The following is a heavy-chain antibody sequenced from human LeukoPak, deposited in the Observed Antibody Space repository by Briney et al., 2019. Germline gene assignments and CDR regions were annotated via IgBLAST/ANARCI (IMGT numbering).Heavy chain of an antibody. CDR3: ARVLRGSTSYDAFDI. Sequence: ASVKVSCKASGYTFTSYDINWVRQATGQGREWMGWMNPNSGNTGYAQKFQGRVTITRNTSISTAYMELSSLRSEDTAVYYCARVLRGSTSYDAFDISGQGTMVTVSS. CDR2: MNPNSGNT. CDR1: GYTFTSYD. V-gene: IGHV1-8*03. J-gene: IGHJ3*02. D-gene: IGHD2-2*01.